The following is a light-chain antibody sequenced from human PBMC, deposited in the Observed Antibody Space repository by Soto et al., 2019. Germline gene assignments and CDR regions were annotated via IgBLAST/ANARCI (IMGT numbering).Light chain of an antibody. CDR1: SSDVGSYYP. CDR2: EVN. CDR3: CSYAGATTFFV. V-gene: IGLV2-23*02. J-gene: IGLJ1*01. Sequence: QSALTQPASMSGSPGQSITISCTGTSSDVGSYYPVSWFQQHPGKAPKLIIYEVNKRPSGVSDRVSGSKSGNTASLTISGLQAADEAEYYCCSYAGATTFFVFGTGTKVTVL.